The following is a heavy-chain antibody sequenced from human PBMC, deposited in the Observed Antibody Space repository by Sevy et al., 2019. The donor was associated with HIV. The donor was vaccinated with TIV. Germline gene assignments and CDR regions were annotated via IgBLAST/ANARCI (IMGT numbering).Heavy chain of an antibody. J-gene: IGHJ2*01. CDR3: SKFGGLGTENWYVDV. CDR1: GFTFSNYA. CDR2: IIKSGDGT. Sequence: GGSLRLSCAASGFTFSNYAMSWVRQAPGKGLEWVSTIIKSGDGTYYADSVRGRFTVSRDNSRNTLYLQMNSLRVEDTAVYYCSKFGGLGTENWYVDVWGRGARVTVSS. V-gene: IGHV3-23*01. D-gene: IGHD3-16*01.